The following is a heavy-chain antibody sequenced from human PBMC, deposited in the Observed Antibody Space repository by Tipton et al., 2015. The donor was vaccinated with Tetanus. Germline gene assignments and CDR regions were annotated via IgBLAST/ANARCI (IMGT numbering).Heavy chain of an antibody. J-gene: IGHJ6*02. Sequence: QSGAEVKKPGASVKVSCKASGYTFTSYGISWVRQAPGQGLEWMGWISAYNGNTNYAQKLQGRVTMTTDTSTITAYMELRSLRSDDTAVYYCARDAEGYSYGYYYYYYGMDVWGQGTTVTVSS. CDR3: ARDAEGYSYGYYYYYYGMDV. V-gene: IGHV1-18*01. D-gene: IGHD5-18*01. CDR1: GYTFTSYG. CDR2: ISAYNGNT.